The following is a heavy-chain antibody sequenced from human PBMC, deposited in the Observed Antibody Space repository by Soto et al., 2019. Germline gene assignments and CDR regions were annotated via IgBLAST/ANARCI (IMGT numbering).Heavy chain of an antibody. CDR3: ARERPDGARLDP. CDR1: GGSISSGDYY. V-gene: IGHV4-30-4*01. J-gene: IGHJ5*02. D-gene: IGHD6-6*01. Sequence: LSLTCTVSGGSISSGDYYWSWIRQPPGKGLEWIGYIYHSGSTYYNPSLKSRVTISVDTSKNQFSLKLSSVTAADTAVYYCARERPDGARLDPWGQGTLVTVSS. CDR2: IYHSGST.